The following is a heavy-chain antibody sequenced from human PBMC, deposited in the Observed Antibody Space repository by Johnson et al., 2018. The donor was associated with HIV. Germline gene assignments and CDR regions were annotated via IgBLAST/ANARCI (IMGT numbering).Heavy chain of an antibody. V-gene: IGHV3-30-3*01. CDR3: AKVMTASRVNSFGGVIDASDI. J-gene: IGHJ3*02. Sequence: QVQLVESGGGVVQPGRSLRLSCAASGFTFTSYAMHWVRQAPGKGLEWVAVVSYDGSNKYYADSVKGRFTISRDNSKNTLHLQMNSLRAADTAGYYCAKVMTASRVNSFGGVIDASDIWGQGTMVTVSS. CDR1: GFTFTSYA. CDR2: VSYDGSNK. D-gene: IGHD3-16*01.